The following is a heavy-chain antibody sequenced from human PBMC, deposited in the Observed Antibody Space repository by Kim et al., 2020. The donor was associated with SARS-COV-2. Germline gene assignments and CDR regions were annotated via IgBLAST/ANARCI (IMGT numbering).Heavy chain of an antibody. Sequence: GGSLRLSCSASGFTFSSYAMHWVRQAPGKGLEYVSAISSNGGSTYYADSVKGRFTISRDNSKNTLYLQMSSLRAEDTAVYYCVKDQTLVPPDTIFGVVTTDRMYVWGQGTTVTVSS. CDR3: VKDQTLVPPDTIFGVVTTDRMYV. D-gene: IGHD3-3*01. J-gene: IGHJ6*02. V-gene: IGHV3-64D*09. CDR1: GFTFSSYA. CDR2: ISSNGGST.